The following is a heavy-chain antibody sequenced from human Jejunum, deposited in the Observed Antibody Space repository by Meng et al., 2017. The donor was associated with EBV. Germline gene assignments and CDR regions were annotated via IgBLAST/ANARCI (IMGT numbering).Heavy chain of an antibody. CDR1: GFTFSDYS. D-gene: IGHD3-16*01. CDR2: ISSGGTTI. CDR3: TREWGTDY. Sequence: QVQLGESGGGLVKPGGSLRLSCEVSGFTFSDYSMSWMRQAPGKGLEWVSYISSGGTTIYYADSVKGRFTIPRDNGKNTLYLQMNSLRVDDTALYYCTREWGTDYWGQGTLVTVSS. V-gene: IGHV3-11*04. J-gene: IGHJ4*02.